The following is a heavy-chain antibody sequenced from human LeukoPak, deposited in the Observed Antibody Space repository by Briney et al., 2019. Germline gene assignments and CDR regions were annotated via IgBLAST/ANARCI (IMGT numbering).Heavy chain of an antibody. Sequence: GGSLRLSCAASGFTFSSYAMHWVRQAPGKGLEWVAVISYDGSNKYYADSVKGRFTISRDNSKNTLYLQMNTLRAEDTAIYYCAIRGRAPGDSAPFLGGQGTLVTVSS. J-gene: IGHJ4*02. CDR3: AIRGRAPGDSAPFL. V-gene: IGHV3-30-3*01. D-gene: IGHD3-10*01. CDR1: GFTFSSYA. CDR2: ISYDGSNK.